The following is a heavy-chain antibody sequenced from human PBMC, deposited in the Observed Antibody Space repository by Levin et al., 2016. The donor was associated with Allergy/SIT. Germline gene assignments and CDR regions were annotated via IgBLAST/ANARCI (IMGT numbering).Heavy chain of an antibody. D-gene: IGHD2-15*01. Sequence: GESLKISCAASGFTFSSYGMHWVRQAPGKGLEWVAVIWYDGSNKYYADSVKGRFTISRDNSKNTLYLQMNSLRAEDTAVYYCARDKVWWYPNPSEDYWGQGTLVTVSS. V-gene: IGHV3-33*01. J-gene: IGHJ4*02. CDR1: GFTFSSYG. CDR3: ARDKVWWYPNPSEDY. CDR2: IWYDGSNK.